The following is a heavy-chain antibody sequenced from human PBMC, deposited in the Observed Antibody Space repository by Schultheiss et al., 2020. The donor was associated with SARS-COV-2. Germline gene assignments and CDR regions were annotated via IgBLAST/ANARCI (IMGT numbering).Heavy chain of an antibody. CDR2: ISWNSGST. V-gene: IGHV3-23*01. CDR1: GFTFSSYA. D-gene: IGHD2-2*01. Sequence: GESLKISCAASGFTFSSYAMSWVRQAPGKGLEWVSGISWNSGSTYYADSVKGRFTISRDNSKNTLYLQMNSLRAEDTAVYYCARDPRVVPAATNHYYYYYMDVWGKGTTVTVSS. CDR3: ARDPRVVPAATNHYYYYYMDV. J-gene: IGHJ6*03.